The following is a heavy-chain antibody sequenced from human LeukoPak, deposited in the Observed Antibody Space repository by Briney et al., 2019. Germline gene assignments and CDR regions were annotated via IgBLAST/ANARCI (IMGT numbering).Heavy chain of an antibody. CDR1: GYTFTSYD. CDR2: MNPNSGNT. J-gene: IGHJ6*02. V-gene: IGHV1-8*01. Sequence: GASVKVSCKASGYTFTSYDINWVRQAPGQGLEWMGWMNPNSGNTGYAQKFQGRVTMTRNTSISTAYMELSSLRSEDTAVYYCASIAAAGPYYYYGMDVWGQGTTVTVSS. D-gene: IGHD6-13*01. CDR3: ASIAAAGPYYYYGMDV.